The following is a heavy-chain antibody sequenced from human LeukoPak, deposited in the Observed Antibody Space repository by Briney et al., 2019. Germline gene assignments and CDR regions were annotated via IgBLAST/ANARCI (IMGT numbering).Heavy chain of an antibody. CDR1: GFTFSSYW. V-gene: IGHV3-7*01. J-gene: IGHJ4*02. D-gene: IGHD2-15*01. CDR3: ARDVYCSGGSCYSGYFDY. Sequence: PGGSLRLSCAASGFTFSSYWMSWVSQAPGKGLEWVANIKQDGSEKYYVDSVKGRFTISRDNAKNSLYLQMNSPRAEDTAVYYCARDVYCSGGSCYSGYFDYWGQGTLVTVSS. CDR2: IKQDGSEK.